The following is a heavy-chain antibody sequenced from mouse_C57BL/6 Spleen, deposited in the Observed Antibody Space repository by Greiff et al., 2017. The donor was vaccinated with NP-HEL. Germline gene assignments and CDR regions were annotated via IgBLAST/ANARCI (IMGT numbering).Heavy chain of an antibody. V-gene: IGHV5-6*01. CDR2: ISSGGSYT. Sequence: EVHLVESGGDLVKPGGSLKLSCAASGFTFSSYGMSWVRQTPDKRLEWVATISSGGSYTYYPDSVKGRFTISRDNAKNTLYLQMSSLKSEDTAMYYCASHYYGSREGYFDVWGTGTAVTVSS. D-gene: IGHD1-1*01. CDR3: ASHYYGSREGYFDV. J-gene: IGHJ1*03. CDR1: GFTFSSYG.